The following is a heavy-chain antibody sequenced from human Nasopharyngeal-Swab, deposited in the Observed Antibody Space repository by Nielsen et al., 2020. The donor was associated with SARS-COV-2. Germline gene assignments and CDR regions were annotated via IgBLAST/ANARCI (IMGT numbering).Heavy chain of an antibody. V-gene: IGHV5-51*01. CDR2: IYPGDSDT. Sequence: VRQMPGKGLEWMGIIYPGDSDTRYSPSFQGQVTISADKSISTAYLQWSSLKASDTAMYYYARTMVQGVISYYYYGMDVWGQGATVTVSS. D-gene: IGHD3-10*01. J-gene: IGHJ6*02. CDR3: ARTMVQGVISYYYYGMDV.